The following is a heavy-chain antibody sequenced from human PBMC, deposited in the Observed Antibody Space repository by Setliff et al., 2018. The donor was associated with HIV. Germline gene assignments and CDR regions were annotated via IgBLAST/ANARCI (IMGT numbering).Heavy chain of an antibody. CDR3: AKDNDYVWGSFSAASKGRYGMDV. V-gene: IGHV3-30*02. CDR1: GFTFSNYG. CDR2: IHYDGSNK. J-gene: IGHJ6*02. D-gene: IGHD3-16*01. Sequence: PGGSLRLSCATSGFTFSNYGMHWVRQAPGKGLEWVTFIHYDGSNKYYADSVKGRFTISRDNSKNTLYLQMNSLRAEDTAVYYCAKDNDYVWGSFSAASKGRYGMDVWGQGTTVTVSS.